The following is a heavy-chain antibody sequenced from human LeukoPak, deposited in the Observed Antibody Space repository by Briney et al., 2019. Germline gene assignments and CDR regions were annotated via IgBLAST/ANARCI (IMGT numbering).Heavy chain of an antibody. CDR3: ARGSGWNSFDP. V-gene: IGHV4-61*02. CDR2: IYSNGCT. Sequence: SQTLSLTCTVSGGSISTDLYYWTWIRQPAGKGLEWIGRIYSNGCTDYNPPLKSRVSISIDTSKNHFSLKMSLATAADTALYYCARGSGWNSFDPWGQGTLVTVSS. D-gene: IGHD6-19*01. CDR1: GGSISTDLYY. J-gene: IGHJ5*02.